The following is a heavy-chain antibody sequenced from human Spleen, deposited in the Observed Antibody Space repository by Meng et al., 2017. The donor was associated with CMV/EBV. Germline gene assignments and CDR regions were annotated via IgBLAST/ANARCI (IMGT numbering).Heavy chain of an antibody. CDR2: IIPILAIT. Sequence: SVKVSCKASGATFSSYAITWVRQAPGQGLEWMGTIIPILAITKYAQKFQGRVTITADKTSSTVYMELSSLRSDDTAVYYCGRYTDIVSVIAATRDYWFDPWGQGTLVTVSS. V-gene: IGHV1-69*04. CDR1: GATFSSYA. D-gene: IGHD2-15*01. J-gene: IGHJ5*02. CDR3: GRYTDIVSVIAATRDYWFDP.